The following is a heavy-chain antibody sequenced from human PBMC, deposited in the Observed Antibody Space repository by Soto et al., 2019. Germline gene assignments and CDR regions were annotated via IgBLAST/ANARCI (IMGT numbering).Heavy chain of an antibody. CDR3: ARGCSSTSCYLGSMDV. D-gene: IGHD2-2*01. Sequence: GWIRQPPGKGLEWIGSIYYSGSTYYNPSLKSRVTISVDTSKNQFSLKLSSVTAADTAVYYCARGCSSTSCYLGSMDVWGQGTTVTVSS. V-gene: IGHV4-39*07. CDR2: IYYSGST. J-gene: IGHJ6*02.